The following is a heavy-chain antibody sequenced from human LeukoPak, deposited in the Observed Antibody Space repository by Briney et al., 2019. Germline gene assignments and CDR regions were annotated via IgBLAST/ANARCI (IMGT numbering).Heavy chain of an antibody. CDR3: ARGVGYTLVS. Sequence: PGGSLRLSCAVSGLTFRTSAMHWVRQAPGKGLEWVAVVSFDGSNENYADSVRGRFIISRDNSKNTLYLQMSGLRREDTAMYYCARGVGYTLVSWGQGTLVTVSS. CDR1: GLTFRTSA. V-gene: IGHV3-30-3*01. CDR2: VSFDGSNE. D-gene: IGHD5-24*01. J-gene: IGHJ5*02.